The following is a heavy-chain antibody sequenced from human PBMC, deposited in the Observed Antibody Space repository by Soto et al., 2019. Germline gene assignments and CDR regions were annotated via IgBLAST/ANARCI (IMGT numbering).Heavy chain of an antibody. CDR2: ISYDGNYI. D-gene: IGHD3-16*01. J-gene: IGHJ6*02. CDR3: AKGILSATIGPYAMDV. V-gene: IGHV3-30*18. Sequence: QVQLVESGGGVVQPGASLRLSCEASGFAFSNYAMHWVRQAPGKGLEWVGVISYDGNYIYYADSVKGRFTISRDNSKNTLYVQVNSLRPEDTAVYYCAKGILSATIGPYAMDVWGQGTTVTVSS. CDR1: GFAFSNYA.